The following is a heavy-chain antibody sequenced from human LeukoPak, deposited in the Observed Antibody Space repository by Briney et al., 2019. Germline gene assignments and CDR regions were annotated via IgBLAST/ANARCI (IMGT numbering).Heavy chain of an antibody. J-gene: IGHJ5*02. CDR1: GGTFSSYA. D-gene: IGHD1-26*01. CDR2: IIPIFGTA. V-gene: IGHV1-69*13. CDR3: ARSRSYYGSHWFDP. Sequence: GASVKVSCKASGGTFSSYAISWVRQAPGQGLEWMGGIIPIFGTANYAQKFQGRVTITADESTSTAYMELSSLRSEDTAVYYCARSRSYYGSHWFDPWGKGTLVTVSS.